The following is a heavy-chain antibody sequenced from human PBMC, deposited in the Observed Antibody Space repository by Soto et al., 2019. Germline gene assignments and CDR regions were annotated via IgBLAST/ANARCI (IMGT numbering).Heavy chain of an antibody. CDR1: GFTFSSYS. D-gene: IGHD3-22*01. Sequence: GGSLRLSCAASGFTFSSYSMNWVRQAPGKGLEWVSYISSSSSTIYYADSVKGRFTISRDNAKNSLYLQMNSLRDEDTAVYYCARDSADSSGYQNPDAFDIWGQGTMVTVSS. CDR2: ISSSSSTI. J-gene: IGHJ3*02. CDR3: ARDSADSSGYQNPDAFDI. V-gene: IGHV3-48*02.